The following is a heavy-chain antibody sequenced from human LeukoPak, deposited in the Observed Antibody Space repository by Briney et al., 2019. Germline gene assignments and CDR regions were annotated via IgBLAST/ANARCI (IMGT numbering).Heavy chain of an antibody. CDR3: ATDGGTRGAVAGYFGY. CDR2: INPNTGGT. V-gene: IGHV1-2*04. CDR1: GYTFIDYY. J-gene: IGHJ4*02. Sequence: ASVKVSCKASGYTFIDYYVHWVRRAPGQGLEWMGYINPNTGGTNFAQKFQGWVTMTRDTSISTAYMELSRLKSDDTAVYYCATDGGTRGAVAGYFGYWGQGTLVTVSS. D-gene: IGHD6-19*01.